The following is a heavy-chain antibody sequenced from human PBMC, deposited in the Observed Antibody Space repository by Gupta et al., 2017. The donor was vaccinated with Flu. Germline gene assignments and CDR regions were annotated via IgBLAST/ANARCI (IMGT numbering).Heavy chain of an antibody. J-gene: IGHJ2*01. V-gene: IGHV3-33*01. CDR2: IWTHGTTK. D-gene: IGHD3-10*01. Sequence: QVKLVESGGGGVQPGRSLRLSCEASGFTFSFYDIHWARPAPGKGLEWVAVIWTHGTTKYYADSVKGRFTNTRDNSENTLYLQMNSLRAVDTAVYYCARNRYCSRESCYFDLWGRGTLVSVSS. CDR1: GFTFSFYD. CDR3: ARNRYCSRESCYFDL.